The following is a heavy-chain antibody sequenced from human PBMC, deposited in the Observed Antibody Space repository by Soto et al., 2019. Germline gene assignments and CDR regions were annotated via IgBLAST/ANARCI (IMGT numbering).Heavy chain of an antibody. V-gene: IGHV1-18*01. CDR2: ISAYNGNT. CDR3: ARDQNDFWSGRPVDY. J-gene: IGHJ4*02. D-gene: IGHD3-3*01. Sequence: ASVKVSCKASGYTFTSYGISWVRQAPGQGLEWMGWISAYNGNTNYAQKLQGRVTMTTDTSTSTAYMELRSLRSDDTAVYYCARDQNDFWSGRPVDYWGQGTLVTVSS. CDR1: GYTFTSYG.